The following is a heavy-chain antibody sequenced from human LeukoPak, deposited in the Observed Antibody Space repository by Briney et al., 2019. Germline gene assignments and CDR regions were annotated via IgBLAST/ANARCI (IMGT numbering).Heavy chain of an antibody. V-gene: IGHV5-51*01. Sequence: GESLKISCKASGYSFTKYWIGLVRQMPAKGLEWMGIIYPGDSDMKYSPSFQSQVTISAEKSIRTAYLQWSPLQASDTAMYYCARLGYSGYDYFDFWGQGTLVTVSS. D-gene: IGHD5-12*01. CDR3: ARLGYSGYDYFDF. CDR2: IYPGDSDM. J-gene: IGHJ4*02. CDR1: GYSFTKYW.